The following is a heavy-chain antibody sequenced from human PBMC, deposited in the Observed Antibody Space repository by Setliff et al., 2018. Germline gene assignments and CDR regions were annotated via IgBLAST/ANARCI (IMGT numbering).Heavy chain of an antibody. Sequence: PSETLSLTCAVSGVSINSLNWWTWVRQSPGKGLEWIGYIYHDGPSVHYSPSLKSRVTISIDKSNNQFSLKLTSMTAADTAVYYCAKGGGRYHSDSRGQGILVTVSS. V-gene: IGHV4-4*02. CDR2: IYHDGPSV. CDR1: GVSINSLNW. J-gene: IGHJ4*02. CDR3: AKGGGRYHSDS. D-gene: IGHD1-1*01.